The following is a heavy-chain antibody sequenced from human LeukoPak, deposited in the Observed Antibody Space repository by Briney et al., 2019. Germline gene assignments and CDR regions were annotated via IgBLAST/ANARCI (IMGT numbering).Heavy chain of an antibody. D-gene: IGHD1-7*01. CDR1: GYTFTSYD. Sequence: ASVKVSCKASGYTFTSYDIKWVRKATGQGLEWMGWMNPKSGNTAYAQKFQGRVTMTRNTSINTAYMELSSLRSEDTAVYYCAREKLELLDYWGQGTLVSVSS. CDR2: MNPKSGNT. J-gene: IGHJ4*02. V-gene: IGHV1-8*01. CDR3: AREKLELLDY.